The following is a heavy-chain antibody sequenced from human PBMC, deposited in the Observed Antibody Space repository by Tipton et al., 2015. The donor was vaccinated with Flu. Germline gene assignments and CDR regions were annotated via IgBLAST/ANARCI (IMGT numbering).Heavy chain of an antibody. V-gene: IGHV3-7*01. CDR2: IRQDGIEK. CDR1: GFTFRDYG. CDR3: VKMPDFDY. D-gene: IGHD2-2*01. Sequence: SLRLSCVASGFTFRDYGMHWVRQAPGKGLEWVANIRQDGIEKWYGDSVEGRFTISRNNAENLLLLQMNSLRSEDTAVYFCVKMPDFDYWGQGTLVTVSS. J-gene: IGHJ4*02.